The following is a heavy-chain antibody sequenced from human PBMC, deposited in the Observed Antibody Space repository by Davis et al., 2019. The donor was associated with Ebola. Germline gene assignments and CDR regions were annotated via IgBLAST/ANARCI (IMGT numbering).Heavy chain of an antibody. Sequence: ESLKISCAASGFTFSSYAMSWVRQAPGKGLEWVSAISSTGPSTYYADSVKGRFTISRDDSKNTLYLQMNSLRAEDTAVYYCAKDSYADYANWFDPWGQGTLVTVSS. D-gene: IGHD4-17*01. CDR2: ISSTGPST. J-gene: IGHJ5*02. CDR3: AKDSYADYANWFDP. CDR1: GFTFSSYA. V-gene: IGHV3-23*01.